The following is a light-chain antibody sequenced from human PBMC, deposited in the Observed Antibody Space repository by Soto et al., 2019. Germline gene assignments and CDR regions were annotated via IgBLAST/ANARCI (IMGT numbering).Light chain of an antibody. Sequence: EIVLTQSPGTLSVSPGERANLACRASQSGSTNLAWFQQKPGQAPMLLIYGASTRATGIPARFSGSGSGTEFTLTIHSLQSEDLAVYYCQQSNNWPYTFGQGTKLEV. J-gene: IGKJ2*01. CDR3: QQSNNWPYT. CDR1: QSGSTN. V-gene: IGKV3-15*01. CDR2: GAS.